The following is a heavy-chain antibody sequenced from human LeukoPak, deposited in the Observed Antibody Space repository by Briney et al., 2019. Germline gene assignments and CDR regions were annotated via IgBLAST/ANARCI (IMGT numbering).Heavy chain of an antibody. J-gene: IGHJ4*02. CDR2: IYPGDSDT. V-gene: IGHV5-51*01. Sequence: GESLKISRKGSGYNFTIYWIGWVRQMPGKGLEWMGIIYPGDSDTRYSPSFQGQVTISADKSISTAYLQWSSLKASDTAMYYCARLNDFWSGYYSGSLDYWGQGTLVTVSS. CDR3: ARLNDFWSGYYSGSLDY. D-gene: IGHD3-3*01. CDR1: GYNFTIYW.